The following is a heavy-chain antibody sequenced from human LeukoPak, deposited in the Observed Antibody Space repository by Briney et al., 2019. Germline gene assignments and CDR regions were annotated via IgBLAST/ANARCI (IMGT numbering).Heavy chain of an antibody. V-gene: IGHV4-34*01. CDR3: ASGVVPAVSHY. Sequence: PSETLSPTCAVYGGSFSGYYWSWIRQPPGKGLEWIGEINRSGTTKYNPSLKSRVTISVDTSKNQFSLKLSSVTAADTAVYYCASGVVPAVSHYWGQGTLVTVSS. CDR1: GGSFSGYY. J-gene: IGHJ4*02. D-gene: IGHD2-2*01. CDR2: INRSGTT.